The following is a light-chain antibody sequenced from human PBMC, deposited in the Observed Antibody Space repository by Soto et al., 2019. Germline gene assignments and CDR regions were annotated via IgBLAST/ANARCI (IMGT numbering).Light chain of an antibody. V-gene: IGKV3-20*01. J-gene: IGKJ3*01. CDR1: QTVSGSY. Sequence: EIVLTHSPGTLSLSPGERGTLSCRASQTVSGSYVAWYQQKPGQAPRLLIYGASSRATGIPDRFSGSGSGTDFTLTISRLEPEDFAVYYCQQYGNSPGFNFGPGTKVDIK. CDR2: GAS. CDR3: QQYGNSPGFN.